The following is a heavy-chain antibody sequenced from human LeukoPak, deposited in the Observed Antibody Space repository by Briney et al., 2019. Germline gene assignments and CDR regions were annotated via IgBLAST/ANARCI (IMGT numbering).Heavy chain of an antibody. CDR1: GFTFSSYW. Sequence: GGSLRLSCAASGFTFSSYWMHWVRQAPGKGLVWFSRINSDGSSTSYADSVKGRFTISRDNAKNTLYLQMNSLRAEDTAVYYCASAAGYSSGTPGYWGQGTLVTVSS. V-gene: IGHV3-74*01. CDR2: INSDGSST. J-gene: IGHJ4*02. D-gene: IGHD6-19*01. CDR3: ASAAGYSSGTPGY.